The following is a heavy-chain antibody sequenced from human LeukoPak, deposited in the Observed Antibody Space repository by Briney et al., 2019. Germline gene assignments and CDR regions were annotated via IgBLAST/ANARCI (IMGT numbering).Heavy chain of an antibody. Sequence: PGGSLRLSCAASGFTFSSYSMNWVRQAPGKGLKWVSSISKSSTYIYYADSVKGRFNISRDNAKNSLYLQMNSLRAEDTAVYYCARDDIAVAGRVVDYWGQGTQVTVSS. V-gene: IGHV3-21*01. CDR1: GFTFSSYS. CDR3: ARDDIAVAGRVVDY. J-gene: IGHJ4*02. CDR2: ISKSSTYI. D-gene: IGHD6-19*01.